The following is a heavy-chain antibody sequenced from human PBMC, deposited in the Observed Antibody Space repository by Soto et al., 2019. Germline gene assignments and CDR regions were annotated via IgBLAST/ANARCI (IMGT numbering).Heavy chain of an antibody. CDR2: ISGSGAST. V-gene: IGHV3-23*01. Sequence: EVQVLESGGGLVQPGGSLRLSCAASGFTFSSYAMNWVRQAPGKGLEWVSGISGSGASTHYADSVKGRFTISRDNSKNTVYLEMSSLRADDTVIYYCAKDLDYSSSSEMDYYYGMDVWGQGTTVTVSS. CDR3: AKDLDYSSSSEMDYYYGMDV. D-gene: IGHD6-6*01. J-gene: IGHJ6*02. CDR1: GFTFSSYA.